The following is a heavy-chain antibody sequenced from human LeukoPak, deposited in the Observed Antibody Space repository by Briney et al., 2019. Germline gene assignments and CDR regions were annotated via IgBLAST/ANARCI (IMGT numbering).Heavy chain of an antibody. CDR2: ISTSGSTI. CDR3: ATDSIGSPYSDFFDY. V-gene: IGHV3-48*03. CDR1: GFIFSSYE. D-gene: IGHD3-22*01. Sequence: GGSLRLSCAASGFIFSSYEMKWVRQAPGKGLEFISYISTSGSTIYYADSVKGRFTISRGNAKNLLYLQMNSLRAEDTAVYYCATDSIGSPYSDFFDYWGQGTLVTVSS. J-gene: IGHJ4*02.